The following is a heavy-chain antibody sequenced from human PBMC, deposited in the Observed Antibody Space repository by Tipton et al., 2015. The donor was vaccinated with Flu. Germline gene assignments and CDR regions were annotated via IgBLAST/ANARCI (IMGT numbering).Heavy chain of an antibody. CDR1: GGSFSGYY. CDR2: INHGGST. V-gene: IGHV4-34*01. J-gene: IGHJ6*02. Sequence: TLSLTCAVYGGSFSGYYWSWIRQPPGKGLEWIGEINHGGSTNYNPSLKSRVTISVDTSKNQFSLKLSSVTAADTAVYYCASRPRAYGMDVWGQGTTVTVSS. CDR3: ASRPRAYGMDV.